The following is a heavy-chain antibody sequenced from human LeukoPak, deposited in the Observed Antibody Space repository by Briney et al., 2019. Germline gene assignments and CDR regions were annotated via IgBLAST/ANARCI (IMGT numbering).Heavy chain of an antibody. CDR2: ISSSSSYI. J-gene: IGHJ4*02. CDR3: ARLVATIPDRFFDY. CDR1: GFTFSSYS. V-gene: IGHV3-21*01. D-gene: IGHD5-12*01. Sequence: GGSLRLSCAASGFTFSSYSMNWVRQAPGKGLEWVSSISSSSSYIYYADSVEGRFTISRDNAKNSLYLQMNSLRAEDTAVYYCARLVATIPDRFFDYWGQGTLVTVSS.